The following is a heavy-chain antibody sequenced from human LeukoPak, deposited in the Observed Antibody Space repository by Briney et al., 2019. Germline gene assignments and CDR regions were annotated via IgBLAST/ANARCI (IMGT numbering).Heavy chain of an antibody. V-gene: IGHV4-34*01. D-gene: IGHD6-19*01. CDR2: INHSGST. CDR3: ARGCESGYSSGWYLRTPGYFDY. CDR1: GGSFSGYY. J-gene: IGHJ4*02. Sequence: SETLSLTCAVYGGSFSGYYWSWIRQPPGKGLEWIGEINHSGSTNYNPSLKSRVTISVDTSKNQFSLKLSSVTAADTAVYYCARGCESGYSSGWYLRTPGYFDYWGQGTLVTVSS.